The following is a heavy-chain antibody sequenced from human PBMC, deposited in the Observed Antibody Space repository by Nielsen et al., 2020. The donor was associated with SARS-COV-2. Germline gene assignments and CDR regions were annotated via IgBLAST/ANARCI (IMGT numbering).Heavy chain of an antibody. V-gene: IGHV5-51*01. CDR2: IYPGDSYT. CDR3: ATHWPSNWYSDF. J-gene: IGHJ4*02. D-gene: IGHD2-21*01. CDR1: GYSFTSYW. Sequence: KVSCKGSGYSFTSYWIGWVRQMPGKGLEWMGIIYPGDSYTNYSPSFKGHVTMSVDKSRTTSGRTTAYLQWRSLEASDTAVFYCATHWPSNWYSDFWGQGTLVTVSS.